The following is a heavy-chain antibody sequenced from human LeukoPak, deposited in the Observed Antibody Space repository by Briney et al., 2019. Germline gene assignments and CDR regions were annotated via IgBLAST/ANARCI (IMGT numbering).Heavy chain of an antibody. D-gene: IGHD5-12*01. CDR1: GGSFSGYY. CDR2: INHSGST. CDR3: ARTQLDIVAKGPDY. Sequence: SETLSLTCAVYGGSFSGYYWSWIRQPPGKGLEWIGEINHSGSTNYNPSLKSRVTISVDTSKNQFSLKLSSVTAADTAVYYCARTQLDIVAKGPDYWGQGTLVTVSS. J-gene: IGHJ4*02. V-gene: IGHV4-34*01.